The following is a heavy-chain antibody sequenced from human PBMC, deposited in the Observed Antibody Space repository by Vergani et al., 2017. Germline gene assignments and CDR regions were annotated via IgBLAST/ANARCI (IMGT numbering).Heavy chain of an antibody. CDR2: IYYDGSNK. J-gene: IGHJ6*03. Sequence: QVQLVESGGGVVQPGRSLRLSCTSSGFTFSTYAMHWVRQAPGKGLEWVAIIYYDGSNKYYADSVKGRFTISRDNSKNTLYLQMNSLRAEDTAVYYCARCPSGTAMAADSYYMDVWGKGTTVTVSS. CDR3: ARCPSGTAMAADSYYMDV. D-gene: IGHD5-18*01. V-gene: IGHV3-33*01. CDR1: GFTFSTYA.